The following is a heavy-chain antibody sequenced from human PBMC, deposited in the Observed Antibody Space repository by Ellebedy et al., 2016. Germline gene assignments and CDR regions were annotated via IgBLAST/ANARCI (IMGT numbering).Heavy chain of an antibody. Sequence: ASVKVSCKASGYTFTSYGISWVRQAPGQGLEWMGWINPNSGGTNYAQKFQGRVTMTRDTSTSTVYMELSSLRSEDTAVYYCARLIGQHQFDPWGQGTLVTVSS. CDR2: INPNSGGT. V-gene: IGHV1-18*01. J-gene: IGHJ5*02. D-gene: IGHD2/OR15-2a*01. CDR1: GYTFTSYG. CDR3: ARLIGQHQFDP.